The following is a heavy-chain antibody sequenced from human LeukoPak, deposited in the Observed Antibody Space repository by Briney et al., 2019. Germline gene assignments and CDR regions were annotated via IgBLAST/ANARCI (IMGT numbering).Heavy chain of an antibody. J-gene: IGHJ4*02. V-gene: IGHV3-74*01. CDR1: GFTFSNYW. D-gene: IGHD2-15*01. CDR3: ARDLSGGHDY. CDR2: INEHGTIT. Sequence: GGSLRLSCAGSGFTFSNYWIHWVRQVPGKGLVWVSRINEHGTITDYADSVRGRFTISRDNAKNTLYLQMNSLRVDDTAVYYRARDLSGGHDYWGQGTLVTVSS.